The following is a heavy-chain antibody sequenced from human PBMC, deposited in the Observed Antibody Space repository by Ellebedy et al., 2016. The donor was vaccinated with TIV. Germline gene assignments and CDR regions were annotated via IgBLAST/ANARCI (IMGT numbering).Heavy chain of an antibody. CDR2: IKQDGSEK. CDR3: ARVSGWLRSGFDY. J-gene: IGHJ4*02. D-gene: IGHD6-19*01. V-gene: IGHV3-7*01. CDR1: GFTFSSYW. Sequence: GGSLRLXCAASGFTFSSYWMSWVRQAPGKGLEWVANIKQDGSEKYYVDSVKGRFTISRDNAKNSLYLQMNSLRAEDTAVYYCARVSGWLRSGFDYWGQGTLVTVSS.